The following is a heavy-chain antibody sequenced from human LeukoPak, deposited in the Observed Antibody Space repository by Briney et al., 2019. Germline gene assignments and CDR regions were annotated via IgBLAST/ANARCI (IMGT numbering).Heavy chain of an antibody. Sequence: PGGSLRLSCAVSGFTFSNFWMSWVRQAPGKGLEWVSAISGSGGSTYYADSVKGRFTISRDNSKNTLYLQMNSLRAEDTAVYYCAKEWPNWGPTDAFDIWGQGTMVTVSS. J-gene: IGHJ3*02. CDR2: ISGSGGST. CDR3: AKEWPNWGPTDAFDI. V-gene: IGHV3-23*01. D-gene: IGHD7-27*01. CDR1: GFTFSNFW.